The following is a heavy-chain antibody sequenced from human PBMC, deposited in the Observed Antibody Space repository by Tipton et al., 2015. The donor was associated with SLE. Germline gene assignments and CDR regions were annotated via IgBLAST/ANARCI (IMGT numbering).Heavy chain of an antibody. CDR3: ASQTPLTSSFEI. CDR1: GYTFSNYD. Sequence: QLVQSGAEVKKPGASVKVSCKTSGYTFSNYDINWVRQATGQGLEWMGWMNPNSGDTAYAQKFQGRVAMTWDASMSTAYMELRSLISEDTAVYYCASQTPLTSSFEIWGQGTMVPVSS. CDR2: MNPNSGDT. D-gene: IGHD4-17*01. J-gene: IGHJ3*02. V-gene: IGHV1-8*01.